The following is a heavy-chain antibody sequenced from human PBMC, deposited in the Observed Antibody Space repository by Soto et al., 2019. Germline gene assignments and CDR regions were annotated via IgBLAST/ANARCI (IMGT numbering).Heavy chain of an antibody. Sequence: EVQLVESGGGLVKPGGSLRLSCAASGFTFCSYSMNWVRQAPGKGLEWVSSISSSSSYIYYADSVKGRFTISRDNAKNSLYLQMNSLRAEDTAVYYCARDPARGGQVYWYFDLWGRGTLVTVSS. D-gene: IGHD2-15*01. CDR2: ISSSSSYI. CDR1: GFTFCSYS. V-gene: IGHV3-21*01. CDR3: ARDPARGGQVYWYFDL. J-gene: IGHJ2*01.